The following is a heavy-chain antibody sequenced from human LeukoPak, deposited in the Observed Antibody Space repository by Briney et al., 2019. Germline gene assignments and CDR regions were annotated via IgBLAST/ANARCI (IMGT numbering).Heavy chain of an antibody. CDR1: GFTFSSYG. CDR3: AKDGVRGGFVGYYYYYYYMDV. J-gene: IGHJ6*03. Sequence: GGSLRLSCAASGFTFSSYGMHWVRQAPGKGLEWVAFIRYDGSNKYYADSVKGRFTTSRDNSKNTLYLQMNSLRAKDTAVYYCAKDGVRGGFVGYYYYYYYMDVWGKGTTVTVSS. D-gene: IGHD3-10*01. CDR2: IRYDGSNK. V-gene: IGHV3-30*02.